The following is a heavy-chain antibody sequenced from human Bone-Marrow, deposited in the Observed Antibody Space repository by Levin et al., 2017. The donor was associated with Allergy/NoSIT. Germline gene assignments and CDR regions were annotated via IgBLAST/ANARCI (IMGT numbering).Heavy chain of an antibody. CDR3: ARGKSTWYGWDFDS. CDR1: GLTLGSYA. J-gene: IGHJ4*02. D-gene: IGHD2-8*02. V-gene: IGHV3-23*01. CDR2: ISGTGGST. Sequence: SGGSLRLSCSASGLTLGSYAMSWVRQAPGKGLEWVSAISGTGGSTFYADSVLGRFTISRDNAKNSLYLQMNNLGVEDTAVYYCARGKSTWYGWDFDSWGQGTLVTVSS.